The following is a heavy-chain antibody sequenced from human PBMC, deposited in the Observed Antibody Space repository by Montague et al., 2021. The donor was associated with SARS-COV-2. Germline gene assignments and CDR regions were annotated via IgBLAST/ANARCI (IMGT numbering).Heavy chain of an antibody. D-gene: IGHD5-24*01. V-gene: IGHV3-23*03. CDR1: GFIFRNYT. CDR2: LYKDDRTT. Sequence: SLRLSCAASGFIFRNYTMSWVRQAPGKGLEWIPVLYKDDRTTEYAGSVKGRFTISRDNSKNTLYLQTNSLRAEDTALYYCAKRDGYNPRNWSFDYWGQGTLVTVSS. J-gene: IGHJ4*02. CDR3: AKRDGYNPRNWSFDY.